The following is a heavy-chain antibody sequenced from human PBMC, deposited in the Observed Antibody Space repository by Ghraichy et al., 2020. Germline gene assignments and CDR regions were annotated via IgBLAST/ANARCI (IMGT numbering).Heavy chain of an antibody. J-gene: IGHJ6*03. D-gene: IGHD3-10*01. CDR2: ISSSSSYT. V-gene: IGHV3-11*05. Sequence: GGSLRLSCAASGFTFSDYYMSWIRQAPGKGLEWVSYISSSSSYTNYADSVKGRFTISRDNAKNSLYLQMNSLRAEDTAVYYCARDTTGSGSFPIYYYYYMDVWGKGTTVTVSS. CDR3: ARDTTGSGSFPIYYYYYMDV. CDR1: GFTFSDYY.